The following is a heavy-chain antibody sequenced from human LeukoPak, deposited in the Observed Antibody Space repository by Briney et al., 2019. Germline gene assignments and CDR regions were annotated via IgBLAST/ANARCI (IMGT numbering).Heavy chain of an antibody. CDR3: ARGISLYDCWSGSSPYYMDV. Sequence: PSETLSLTCTVSGGSISSYYWSWIRQPPGKGLEWIGYIYYSGSTNSNPSLKTRVPISVDTSKNQFSLKLSSVTAAGTAVYYCARGISLYDCWSGSSPYYMDVWGKGTTVTVSS. V-gene: IGHV4-59*01. J-gene: IGHJ6*03. CDR2: IYYSGST. D-gene: IGHD3-3*01. CDR1: GGSISSYY.